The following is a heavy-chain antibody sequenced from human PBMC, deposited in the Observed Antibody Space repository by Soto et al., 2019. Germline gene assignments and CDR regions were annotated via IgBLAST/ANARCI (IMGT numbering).Heavy chain of an antibody. CDR3: ARDPQEWELLPQHFQH. CDR1: GYMYISYG. CDR2: ISAYNGNT. D-gene: IGHD1-26*01. Sequence: QVQLVQSGAEVKKPGASVKVSCKASGYMYISYGISWVRQAPGQGLEWMGWISAYNGNTNYAQNFQGRVTMTTDTSTITVYMELRSLRSDDTALYYCARDPQEWELLPQHFQHWGQGTLVTVSS. J-gene: IGHJ1*01. V-gene: IGHV1-18*01.